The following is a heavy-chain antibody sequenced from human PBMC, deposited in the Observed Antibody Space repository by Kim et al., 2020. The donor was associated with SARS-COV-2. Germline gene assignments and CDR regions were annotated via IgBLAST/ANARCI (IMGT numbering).Heavy chain of an antibody. V-gene: IGHV3-49*04. CDR3: TRDDFWSGYYVI. J-gene: IGHJ4*02. CDR1: GFTFGDYA. CDR2: IRSKAYGGTT. Sequence: GGSLRLSCTASGFTFGDYAMSWVRQAPGKGLEWVGFIRSKAYGGTTEYAASVKGRFTISRDDSKSIAYLQMNSLKTEDTAVYYCTRDDFWSGYYVIWGKGTLVTVSS. D-gene: IGHD3-3*01.